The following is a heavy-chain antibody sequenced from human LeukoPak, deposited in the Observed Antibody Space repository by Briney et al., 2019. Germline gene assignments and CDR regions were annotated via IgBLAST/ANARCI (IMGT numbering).Heavy chain of an antibody. J-gene: IGHJ4*02. CDR3: ARGVYYSGGSCHLDY. Sequence: PSETLSLTCAVYGGSFSGYYWGWIRQPPGKGLEWIGEINHSGSTNYNPSLKSRVTISVDTSKNEFSLKLSSVTAADTAVYYCARGVYYSGGSCHLDYWSQGTLVTVSS. V-gene: IGHV4-34*01. D-gene: IGHD2-15*01. CDR1: GGSFSGYY. CDR2: INHSGST.